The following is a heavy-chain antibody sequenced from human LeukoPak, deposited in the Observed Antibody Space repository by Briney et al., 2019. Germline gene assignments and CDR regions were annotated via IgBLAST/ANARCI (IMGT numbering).Heavy chain of an antibody. Sequence: SVKVSCKASGGTFSSYAISWVRQAPGQGLEWMGGIIPIFGTANYAQRFQGRVTITADESTSTAYMELSSLRSEDTAVYYCARDRQLDPTEDAFDIWGQGTMVTVSS. D-gene: IGHD1-1*01. J-gene: IGHJ3*02. CDR1: GGTFSSYA. CDR3: ARDRQLDPTEDAFDI. V-gene: IGHV1-69*13. CDR2: IIPIFGTA.